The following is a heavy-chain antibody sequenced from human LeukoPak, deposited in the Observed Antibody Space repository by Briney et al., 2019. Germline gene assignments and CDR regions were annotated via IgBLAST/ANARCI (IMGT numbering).Heavy chain of an antibody. CDR3: ARAYYGSGSYFY. Sequence: GASVKVSCKASGYTFTSYAMHWVRQAPGQRLEWMGWINAGNGNTKYSQKFQGRVTITKDTSASTAYMELSSLRSEDTAVYYCARAYYGSGSYFYWGQGTLVTVSS. J-gene: IGHJ4*02. D-gene: IGHD3-10*01. CDR1: GYTFTSYA. V-gene: IGHV1-3*01. CDR2: INAGNGNT.